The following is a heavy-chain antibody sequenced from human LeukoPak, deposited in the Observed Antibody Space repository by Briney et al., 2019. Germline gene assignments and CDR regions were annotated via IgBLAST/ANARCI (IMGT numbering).Heavy chain of an antibody. J-gene: IGHJ4*02. V-gene: IGHV3-48*02. CDR2: ISSRSSTI. Sequence: GGSLRLPCAASGFIFSSYSMNWVRQAPGKGLEWVSKISSRSSTIYYADSVKGRFTIPRDNAKNSLYLQMNSLRDADTAVYYCARETSSLDGYNYFDYWGQGTLVTVSS. D-gene: IGHD5-24*01. CDR3: ARETSSLDGYNYFDY. CDR1: GFIFSSYS.